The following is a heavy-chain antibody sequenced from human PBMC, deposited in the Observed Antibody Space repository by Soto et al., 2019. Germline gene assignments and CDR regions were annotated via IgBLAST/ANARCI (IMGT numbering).Heavy chain of an antibody. CDR3: ARVLRFLEWLDWFDP. D-gene: IGHD3-3*01. CDR1: GFTFSSYW. V-gene: IGHV3-7*01. CDR2: IKQDGSEK. J-gene: IGHJ5*02. Sequence: EVQLVESGGGLVQPGGSLRLSCAASGFTFSSYWMSWVRQAPGKGLEWVANIKQDGSEKYYVDSVKGRFTNSRDNAKNSLYLQMNSLRAEDTAVYYCARVLRFLEWLDWFDPWGQGTLVTVSS.